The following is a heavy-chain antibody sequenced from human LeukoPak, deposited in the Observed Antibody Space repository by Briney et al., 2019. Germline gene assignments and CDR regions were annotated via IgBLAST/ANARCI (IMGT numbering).Heavy chain of an antibody. Sequence: GGSLRLSCAASGFTFSSYAMSWVRQAPGKGLEWVSAISGSGGTTYYADSVKGRFSISRDNSKNTLYLQMNSLRAEDTAVYYCAGLQYYFDYWGQGTLVTVSS. CDR3: AGLQYYFDY. D-gene: IGHD4-11*01. V-gene: IGHV3-23*01. J-gene: IGHJ4*02. CDR2: ISGSGGTT. CDR1: GFTFSSYA.